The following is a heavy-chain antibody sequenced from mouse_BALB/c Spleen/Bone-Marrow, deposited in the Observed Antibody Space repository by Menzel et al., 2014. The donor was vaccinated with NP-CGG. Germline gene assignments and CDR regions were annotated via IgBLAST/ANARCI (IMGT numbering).Heavy chain of an antibody. CDR2: IDPAKGNT. CDR1: GFNIKGTH. Sequence: EVKLMESGAEVVKPGASVKLSCTASGFNIKGTHIHWVKQRPEQGLEWIGMIDPAKGNTKYDPKFQGKATITSDTSSNAAYLQLSSLTSEDTAVYSCPGDCGRTAWFAYWGQGTLVTVSA. J-gene: IGHJ3*01. V-gene: IGHV14-3*02. CDR3: PGDCGRTAWFAY. D-gene: IGHD1-1*01.